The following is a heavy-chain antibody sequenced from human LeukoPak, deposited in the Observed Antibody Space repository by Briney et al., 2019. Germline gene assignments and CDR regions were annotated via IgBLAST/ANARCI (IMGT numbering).Heavy chain of an antibody. J-gene: IGHJ5*02. V-gene: IGHV4-59*08. CDR1: GGSISSYY. CDR3: ARARYYYGSGSYPNWFDP. CDR2: IYYSGST. Sequence: SETLSLTCTVSGGSISSYYWSWIRQPPGKGLEWIGYIYYSGSTNYNPSLKSRVTISVDTSKNQFSLKLSPVTAADTAVYYCARARYYYGSGSYPNWFDPWGQGTLVTVSS. D-gene: IGHD3-10*01.